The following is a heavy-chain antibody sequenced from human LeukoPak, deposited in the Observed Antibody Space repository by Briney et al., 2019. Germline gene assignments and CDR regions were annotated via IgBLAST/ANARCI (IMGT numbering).Heavy chain of an antibody. CDR1: GYTFTTYW. CDR3: ACRDLPSIRSGR. Sequence: GESLKISCKGSGYTFTTYWIGWVRQMPGKGLEWMGVMYPGDSRIRYNPSFEGQVTLSADKSISTAYLQWSSLKASDTAIYYCACRDLPSIRSGRWRQATLVTVSS. J-gene: IGHJ4*02. D-gene: IGHD2-2*01. CDR2: MYPGDSRI. V-gene: IGHV5-51*01.